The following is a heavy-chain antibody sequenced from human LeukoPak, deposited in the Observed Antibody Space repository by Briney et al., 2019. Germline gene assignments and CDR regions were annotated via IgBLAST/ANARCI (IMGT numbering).Heavy chain of an antibody. CDR1: GFTFSSYV. V-gene: IGHV3-23*01. D-gene: IGHD6-13*01. J-gene: IGHJ6*02. CDR3: AKDLSAAYYYYYGMDV. CDR2: ISGSGGST. Sequence: PGGSLRLSCAASGFTFSSYVMSWVRQAPGKGLEWVSAISGSGGSTYYADSVKGRFTISRDNSKNTLYLQMNSLRAEDTAVYYYAKDLSAAYYYYYGMDVWGQGTTVTVSS.